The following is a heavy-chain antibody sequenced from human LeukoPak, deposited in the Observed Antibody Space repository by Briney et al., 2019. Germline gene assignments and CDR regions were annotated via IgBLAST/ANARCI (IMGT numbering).Heavy chain of an antibody. J-gene: IGHJ4*02. CDR1: GYTFTSYY. CDR2: INTDTGNP. Sequence: GASVKVSCKASGYTFTSYYMHWVRQAPGQGLEWMGWINTDTGNPTYAQGFTGRFVFSLDTSVSTAYLQISSPKAEDTAVYYCARGSVGGLDYWGQGTLVTVSS. V-gene: IGHV7-4-1*02. D-gene: IGHD1-26*01. CDR3: ARGSVGGLDY.